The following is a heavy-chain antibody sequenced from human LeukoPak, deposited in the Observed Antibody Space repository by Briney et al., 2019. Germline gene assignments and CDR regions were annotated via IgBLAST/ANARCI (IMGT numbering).Heavy chain of an antibody. V-gene: IGHV1-2*02. CDR1: GYTFTGYY. CDR2: INPNSGGT. CDR3: AKLFESGTYNNFFHY. J-gene: IGHJ4*02. Sequence: ASVKVSCKASGYTFTGYYMHWVRQAPGQGLEWMGWINPNSGGTNYAQKFQGRVTMTRDTSISTAYMELSRLRSDDTAIYYCAKLFESGTYNNFFHYWGQGTLVTVSS. D-gene: IGHD3-10*01.